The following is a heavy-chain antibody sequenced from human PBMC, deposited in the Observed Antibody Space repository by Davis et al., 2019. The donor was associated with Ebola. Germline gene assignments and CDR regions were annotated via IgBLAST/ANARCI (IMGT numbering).Heavy chain of an antibody. CDR3: ASSYCSSTSCYHVFDY. CDR1: GGSFSGYY. CDR2: INHIGST. Sequence: PSQTLSLTCAVYGGSFSGYYWSWIRQPPGKGLEWIGEINHIGSTNYNPSLKSRVTISVDTSKNQFSLKLSSVTAADTAVYYCASSYCSSTSCYHVFDYWGQGTLATVSS. D-gene: IGHD2-2*01. J-gene: IGHJ4*02. V-gene: IGHV4-34*01.